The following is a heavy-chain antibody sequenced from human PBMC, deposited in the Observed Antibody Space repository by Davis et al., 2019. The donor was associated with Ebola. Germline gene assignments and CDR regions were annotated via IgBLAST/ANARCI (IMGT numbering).Heavy chain of an antibody. Sequence: GESLKISCAASGFLFSDFSMNWVRQAPGKGLEWLTYITKGSDAIHYADSVKGRFTVSRDNAKNSLFLQMNSLRDEDSAVYYCARDYIFAFDFWGQGTQVTVSS. D-gene: IGHD4-11*01. J-gene: IGHJ4*02. CDR1: GFLFSDFS. CDR2: ITKGSDAI. V-gene: IGHV3-48*02. CDR3: ARDYIFAFDF.